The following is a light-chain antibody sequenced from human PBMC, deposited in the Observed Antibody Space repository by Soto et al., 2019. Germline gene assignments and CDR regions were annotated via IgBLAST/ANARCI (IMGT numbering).Light chain of an antibody. CDR1: QSISGS. J-gene: IGKJ5*01. CDR2: GAS. CDR3: QQRERPPK. Sequence: PITNSAYSVSASVIDLDTINCRASQSISGSLNWYQQKPGKAPKLLIYGASTLQSGVPSGLSGSGSGTDYTLTISSLQPEDFATYYCQQRERPPKFCQGTRLEIK. V-gene: IGKV1-39*01.